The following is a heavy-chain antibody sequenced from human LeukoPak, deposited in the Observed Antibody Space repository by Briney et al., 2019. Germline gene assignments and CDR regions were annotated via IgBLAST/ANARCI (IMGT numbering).Heavy chain of an antibody. D-gene: IGHD6-13*01. CDR1: GFTFSSYA. V-gene: IGHV3-7*01. CDR2: IKQDGSEK. Sequence: GGSLRLSCAASGFTFSSYAMSWVRQAPGKGLEWVANIKQDGSEKYYVDSVKGRFTISRDNAKNSLYLQMNSLRAEDTAVYYCARDLAGYSSSWFVPKLDYWGQGTLVTVSS. J-gene: IGHJ4*02. CDR3: ARDLAGYSSSWFVPKLDY.